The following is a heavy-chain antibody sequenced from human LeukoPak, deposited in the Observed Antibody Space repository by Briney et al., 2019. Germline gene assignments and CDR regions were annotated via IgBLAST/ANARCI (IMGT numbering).Heavy chain of an antibody. CDR3: ARDLGDIAVTPTAISLP. Sequence: ASVKVSCKASGYSFTSYGISWVRQAPGQGLEWMGWISAYNGNTKYAQKLQGRVTMTTDTSTSTAYMELRSLRSDDTAVYYCARDLGDIAVTPTAISLPWGQGTLVTVSS. D-gene: IGHD2-2*01. V-gene: IGHV1-18*01. CDR2: ISAYNGNT. CDR1: GYSFTSYG. J-gene: IGHJ5*02.